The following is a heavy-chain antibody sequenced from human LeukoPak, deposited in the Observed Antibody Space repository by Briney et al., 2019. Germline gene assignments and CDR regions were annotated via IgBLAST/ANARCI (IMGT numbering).Heavy chain of an antibody. D-gene: IGHD3-10*01. CDR2: INPNSGGT. V-gene: IGHV1-2*02. CDR1: GYTFTGYY. J-gene: IGHJ4*02. Sequence: GASVKVSCKASGYTFTGYYMHWVRQAPGQGLEWMGWINPNSGGTNYAQKFQGRVTMTRDTSISTAYMELSRLRSDDTAVYYCARDSVYSSGSYYKPNFDYWGQGTLVTVSS. CDR3: ARDSVYSSGSYYKPNFDY.